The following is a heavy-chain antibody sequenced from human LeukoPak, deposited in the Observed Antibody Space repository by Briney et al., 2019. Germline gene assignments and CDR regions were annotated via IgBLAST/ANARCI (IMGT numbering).Heavy chain of an antibody. J-gene: IGHJ4*02. Sequence: QPGGSLILSCAASGFPFSSYAMSWVRQAPGKGLEWVSAISGSGGSTYYADSVKGRFTISRDNSKNTLYLQMNSLRAEDTAVYYCAKDSYGSGSNFDYWGQGTLVTVSS. CDR2: ISGSGGST. CDR1: GFPFSSYA. V-gene: IGHV3-23*01. D-gene: IGHD3-10*01. CDR3: AKDSYGSGSNFDY.